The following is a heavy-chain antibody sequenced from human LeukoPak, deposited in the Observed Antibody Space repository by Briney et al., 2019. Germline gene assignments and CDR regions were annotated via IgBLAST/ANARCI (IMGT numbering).Heavy chain of an antibody. CDR2: MNPNSANT. V-gene: IGHV1-8*03. CDR1: GYTFSTYD. D-gene: IGHD2-2*01. Sequence: ASVKVSCKTSGYTFSTYDINWLRQAAGQGLEWMGWMNPNSANTGFAQKFQGRAAITRDTSTATAYLELSSLTSEDTAVYYCARAIRYQLLPDYWGQGTLVTVSS. J-gene: IGHJ4*02. CDR3: ARAIRYQLLPDY.